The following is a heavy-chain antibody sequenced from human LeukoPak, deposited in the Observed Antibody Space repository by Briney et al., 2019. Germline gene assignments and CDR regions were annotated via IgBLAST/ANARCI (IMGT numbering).Heavy chain of an antibody. CDR3: AREKFYDNSGYDY. V-gene: IGHV3-48*03. J-gene: IGHJ4*02. D-gene: IGHD3-22*01. Sequence: PGGSLRLSCAASGFSFSGHWMNWVRQAPGQGLEWVAYISSSGSTVYYADSVRGRFTISRDNAKNSLFLQMNSLRAEDTADYYCAREKFYDNSGYDYWGQGTLVTVSS. CDR1: GFSFSGHW. CDR2: ISSSGSTV.